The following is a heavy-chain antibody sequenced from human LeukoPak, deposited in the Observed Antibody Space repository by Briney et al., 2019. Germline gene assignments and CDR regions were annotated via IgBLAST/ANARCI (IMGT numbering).Heavy chain of an antibody. J-gene: IGHJ4*02. CDR3: ATEFYSNGYNF. CDR1: GFTFSSAW. V-gene: IGHV3-15*01. D-gene: IGHD5-24*01. CDR2: IKSRTDGGTT. Sequence: GGSLRLSCPGSGFTFSSAWMTWVRQIPGKGLEWVGHIKSRTDGGTTDYAAPVKGRFTISRDDSKNTVYLQMNSLKIEDSVVYFCATEFYSNGYNFWGQGTLVIVSS.